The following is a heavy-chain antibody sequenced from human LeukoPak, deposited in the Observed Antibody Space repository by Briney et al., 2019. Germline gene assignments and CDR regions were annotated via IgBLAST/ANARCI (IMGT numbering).Heavy chain of an antibody. V-gene: IGHV3-11*01. D-gene: IGHD3-10*01. CDR2: ISSSGSTI. CDR1: GFTFSDYY. CDR3: ARSQKFRGANWFDP. J-gene: IGHJ5*02. Sequence: GGSLRLSCAASGFTFSDYYMSWIRQAPGKGLEWVSYISSSGSTIYYADSVKGRFTISRDNAKNSLYLQMNSLRAEYTAVYYCARSQKFRGANWFDPWGQGTLVTVSS.